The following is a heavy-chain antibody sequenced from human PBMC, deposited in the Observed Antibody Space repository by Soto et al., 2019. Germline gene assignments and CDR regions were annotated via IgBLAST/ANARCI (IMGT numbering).Heavy chain of an antibody. D-gene: IGHD1-1*01. J-gene: IGHJ3*02. V-gene: IGHV3-21*06. CDR2: IGSNSHYI. CDR1: GFTLSSHS. CDR3: ARDRTTGTTYAWDAFDT. Sequence: EVQLVESGGGLVKPGGSLRVSCAASGFTLSSHSMNWVRQAPGKGLEWVSFIGSNSHYIYYADSVKGRFTISRDNAKNSVYLQMNSRRAEDTAVYYCARDRTTGTTYAWDAFDTCGQGTMVTVSS.